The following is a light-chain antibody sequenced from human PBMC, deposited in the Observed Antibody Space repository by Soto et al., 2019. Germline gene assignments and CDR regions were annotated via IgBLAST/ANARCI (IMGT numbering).Light chain of an antibody. Sequence: DIQMTQSPSTLSASVGDRVTITCRASQKISSWLAWYQQKPGKAPKLLIYDASSLEGGVPSRFSGSGSGTEFTLTITSLQPDDFAVYYCLQYNSYSWTFCQGTKVEIK. V-gene: IGKV1-5*01. CDR2: DAS. CDR3: LQYNSYSWT. J-gene: IGKJ1*01. CDR1: QKISSW.